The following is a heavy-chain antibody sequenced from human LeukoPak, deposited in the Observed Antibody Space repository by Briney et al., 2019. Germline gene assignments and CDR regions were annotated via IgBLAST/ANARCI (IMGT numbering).Heavy chain of an antibody. Sequence: KPSETLSLTCSVSGGSISSYYWSWIRQPPGKGLEWIGYIYYSGSTNYNPSLKSRVTMSVDTSKKQFSLKLSSVTAADTAVYYCARYSSSWSAYYYYYMDVWGKGTTVTVSS. D-gene: IGHD6-13*01. CDR1: GGSISSYY. J-gene: IGHJ6*03. CDR3: ARYSSSWSAYYYYYMDV. CDR2: IYYSGST. V-gene: IGHV4-59*01.